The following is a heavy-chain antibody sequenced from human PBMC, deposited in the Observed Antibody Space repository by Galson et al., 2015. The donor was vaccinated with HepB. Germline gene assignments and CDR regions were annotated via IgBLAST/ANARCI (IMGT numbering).Heavy chain of an antibody. V-gene: IGHV1-3*01. CDR3: ALRTGTYPYYFDF. CDR2: INAGNT. Sequence: CKASGYTFTSYAMHWVRQAPGQRLEWMGWINAGNTHYAQKLQGRVTMTTDKSTTTAYMELRSLRSDDTAVYYCALRTGTYPYYFDFWGQGTLVAVSS. CDR1: GYTFTSYA. D-gene: IGHD3-10*01. J-gene: IGHJ4*02.